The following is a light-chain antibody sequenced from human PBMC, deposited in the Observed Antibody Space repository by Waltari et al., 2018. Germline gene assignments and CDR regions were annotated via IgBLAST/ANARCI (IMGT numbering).Light chain of an antibody. V-gene: IGKV4-1*01. Sequence: IVMTQCPDAVAVSLGGRGTINCQSSQSVLYSPHSRNCFAWYQQIPGEPPKLLIYWASTREAGVPDRVSGGGYGTDFTRTISNLQAGGVAVYYCQKYYSTPYTFGQGTTLDI. CDR1: QSVLYSPHSRNC. CDR2: WAS. J-gene: IGKJ2*01. CDR3: QKYYSTPYT.